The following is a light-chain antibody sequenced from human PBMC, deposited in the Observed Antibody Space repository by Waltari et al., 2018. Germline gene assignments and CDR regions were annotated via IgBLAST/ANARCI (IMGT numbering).Light chain of an antibody. V-gene: IGKV4-1*01. CDR1: QSLLYSSNNKNS. J-gene: IGKJ3*01. CDR3: QQYYITPPVT. CDR2: WAS. Sequence: IVMTQSPDSLAVSLVERATLNCKSSQSLLYSSNNKNSLAWYQQKPGQPPKLLIYWASTRESGVPERFSGSGSGTEFTLTISSLQAEDVAVYYCQQYYITPPVTFGPGTKVDIK.